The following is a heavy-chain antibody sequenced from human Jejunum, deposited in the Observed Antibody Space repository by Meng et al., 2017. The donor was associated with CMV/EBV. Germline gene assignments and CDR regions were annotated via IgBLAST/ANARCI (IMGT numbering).Heavy chain of an antibody. J-gene: IGHJ4*02. CDR2: INSNTGNP. CDR1: GYTFASYA. D-gene: IGHD1-26*01. V-gene: IGHV7-4-1*02. Sequence: QVQLVQSGAEVKKPGASVKVSCKASGYTFASYAMNWVRQAPGQGLEWMGWINSNTGNPTYAQGFTGRFVFSLDTSVSTAYLQISSLKAEDTAVYYCVRDVYLGGATLFDYWGQGTLVTVSS. CDR3: VRDVYLGGATLFDY.